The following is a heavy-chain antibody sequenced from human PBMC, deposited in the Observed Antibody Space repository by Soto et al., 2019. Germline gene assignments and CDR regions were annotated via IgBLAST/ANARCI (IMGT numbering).Heavy chain of an antibody. CDR3: VKDESINWYSGHFRH. V-gene: IGHV3-9*01. D-gene: IGHD6-13*01. J-gene: IGHJ1*01. CDR1: GCTFDDYA. Sequence: GGSLRRSCAASGCTFDDYAMHWVRQVPGKGLGWVSGINWNSGSIGYGDSVKGRFAISRDNAKNSLHLQMNSLSAEDTAFYYCVKDESINWYSGHFRHWGQGTLVTVSS. CDR2: INWNSGSI.